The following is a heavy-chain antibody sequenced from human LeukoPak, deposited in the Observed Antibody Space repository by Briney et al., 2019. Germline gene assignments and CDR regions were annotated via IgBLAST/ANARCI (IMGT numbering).Heavy chain of an antibody. V-gene: IGHV3-30*18. CDR3: AKDRRGYTYNFVY. CDR1: GFTFSSYG. Sequence: PGGSLRLSCAASGFTFSSYGMHWVRQAPGKGLEWVAVISNDGSNKYYADSVKGRFTVSRDNSKNTLYLQMNSLRAEDTAVFYCAKDRRGYTYNFVYWGQRPLVTVSS. J-gene: IGHJ4*02. CDR2: ISNDGSNK. D-gene: IGHD5-18*01.